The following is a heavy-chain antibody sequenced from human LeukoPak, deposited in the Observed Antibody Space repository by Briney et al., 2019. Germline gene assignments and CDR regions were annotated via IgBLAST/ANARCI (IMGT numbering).Heavy chain of an antibody. D-gene: IGHD4-17*01. CDR1: GGSFSGYY. V-gene: IGHV4-34*01. CDR3: AERGYGGYLTYDY. CDR2: INHSGST. Sequence: PSETLSLTCAVYGGSFSGYYWSWIRQPPGKGLEWIGEINHSGSTNYNPSLKSRVTISVDTSKNQFSLKLSSVTAADTAVYYCAERGYGGYLTYDYWGQGTLVTVSS. J-gene: IGHJ4*02.